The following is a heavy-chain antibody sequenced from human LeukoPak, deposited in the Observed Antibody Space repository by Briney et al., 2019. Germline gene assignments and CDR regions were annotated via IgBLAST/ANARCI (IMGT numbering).Heavy chain of an antibody. CDR1: GGSISSSSYY. CDR3: ARPNPPTYSNYVWFDP. Sequence: PSETLSLTCTVSGGSISSSSYYWGWIRQPPGKGLEWIGSIYYSGSTYYNPSLKSRVTISVDTSKNQFSLKLSSVTAADTAVYYCARPNPPTYSNYVWFDPWGQGTLVTVSS. CDR2: IYYSGST. V-gene: IGHV4-39*01. J-gene: IGHJ5*02. D-gene: IGHD4-11*01.